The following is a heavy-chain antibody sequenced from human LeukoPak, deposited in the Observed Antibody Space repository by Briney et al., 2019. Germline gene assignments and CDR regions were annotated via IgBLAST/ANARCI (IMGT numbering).Heavy chain of an antibody. CDR3: ARGSRSTMVLGVINYGSAYFDY. Sequence: SETLSLTCAVYGGSFSGYYWSWLRQPPGKGLEWIGEINHSGSNNYNPSLKSRVTIRVDTSKNQFSLKLSSVTAADTAVYYCARGSRSTMVLGVINYGSAYFDYWGQGTLVTVSS. V-gene: IGHV4-34*01. CDR1: GGSFSGYY. CDR2: INHSGSN. D-gene: IGHD3-10*01. J-gene: IGHJ4*02.